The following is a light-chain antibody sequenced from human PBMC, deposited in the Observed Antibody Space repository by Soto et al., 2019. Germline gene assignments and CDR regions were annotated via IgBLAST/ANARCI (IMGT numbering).Light chain of an antibody. CDR1: SSDVGGYNF. CDR2: DVS. V-gene: IGLV2-14*01. J-gene: IGLJ3*02. Sequence: QSALIQPASVSGSPGQSITISCTGTSSDVGGYNFVSWYQQHPGKAPKLMIYDVSNRPSGVSNRFSGSKSCNTASLTISGLQAEDEADYYCSSYTTSNTLVFGGGTKLTVL. CDR3: SSYTTSNTLV.